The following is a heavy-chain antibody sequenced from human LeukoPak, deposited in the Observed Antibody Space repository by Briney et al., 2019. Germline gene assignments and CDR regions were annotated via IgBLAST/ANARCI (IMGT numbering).Heavy chain of an antibody. Sequence: GGSLRLSCAASGFTFSSYAMHWVRQAPGKGLEWVAVISYDGSNKYYADSVKGRFTISRDNSKNTLYLQMNSLRAEDTAVYYCAKGSGSRAYYYYGMDVWGKGTTVTVSS. J-gene: IGHJ6*04. CDR3: AKGSGSRAYYYYGMDV. V-gene: IGHV3-30*04. D-gene: IGHD3-10*01. CDR1: GFTFSSYA. CDR2: ISYDGSNK.